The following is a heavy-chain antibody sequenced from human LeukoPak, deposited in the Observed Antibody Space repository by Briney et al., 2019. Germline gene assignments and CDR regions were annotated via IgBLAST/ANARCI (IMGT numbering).Heavy chain of an antibody. J-gene: IGHJ4*02. CDR3: ISLPYDSSTFFTDK. CDR2: VKRKTEGGTT. Sequence: GRSVRLSCVVSGFSFTNACMSWVRQPPGKGLEWIGRVKRKTEGGTTDYAAPVKGRFTISRDDSKNTLYLQMNSLKTEDTAVYYCISLPYDSSTFFTDKWGQGTLFTVSS. D-gene: IGHD3-22*01. CDR1: GFSFTNAC. V-gene: IGHV3-15*01.